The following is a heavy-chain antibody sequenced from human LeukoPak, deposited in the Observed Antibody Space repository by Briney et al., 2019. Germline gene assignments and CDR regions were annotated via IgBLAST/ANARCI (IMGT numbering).Heavy chain of an antibody. CDR2: IISYNGNT. Sequence: SVKVACKASGYTFTSYGISWVRQAPGQGIEWTGWIISYNGNTNYAQKLQGRVTMTTDTSTSTAYMELRSLRSDDTAVYYCASLIMVRGVIITHGAFDIWGQGTMVTVSS. D-gene: IGHD3-10*01. J-gene: IGHJ3*02. V-gene: IGHV1-18*01. CDR3: ASLIMVRGVIITHGAFDI. CDR1: GYTFTSYG.